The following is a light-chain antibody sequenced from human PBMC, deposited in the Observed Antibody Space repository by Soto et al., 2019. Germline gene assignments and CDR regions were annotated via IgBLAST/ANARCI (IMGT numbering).Light chain of an antibody. V-gene: IGKV2-28*01. CDR1: QSLLHSNGYNC. CDR3: MQALQTPLT. CDR2: FGS. Sequence: EIVMTQSPLSLPVTPGEPASISCRSSQSLLHSNGYNCLDWYVQKPGQSPQLLIHFGSNRASGVPDRFSGSGSGTDFTLKISRVEAEDVGLYYCMQALQTPLTFGGGTKVEIK. J-gene: IGKJ4*01.